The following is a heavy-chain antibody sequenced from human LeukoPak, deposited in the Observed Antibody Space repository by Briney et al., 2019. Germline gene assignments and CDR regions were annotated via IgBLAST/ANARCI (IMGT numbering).Heavy chain of an antibody. D-gene: IGHD6-19*01. V-gene: IGHV3-11*06. CDR3: ARVTAVAAPLTY. Sequence: GGSLRLSCAASGFTFSDYYMTWIRQAPGKGLEWVSYISSSSSYTNYADSVKGRFTISRDNTKNSLYLQMNSLRAEDTAAYYCARVTAVAAPLTYWGQGTLVTVSS. CDR2: ISSSSSYT. J-gene: IGHJ4*02. CDR1: GFTFSDYY.